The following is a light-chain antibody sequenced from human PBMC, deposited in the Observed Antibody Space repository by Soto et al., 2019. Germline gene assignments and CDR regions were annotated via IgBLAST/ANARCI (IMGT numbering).Light chain of an antibody. Sequence: QSALTQPASVSESPGQSITISCTGTSSDVGGYNYVSWYQHYPGKAPKLMIYEVSNRPSGVSNRFSGSKSGNTASLTISGLQAEDEADYYCSSYTTSSIIFGTGTKVTVL. CDR1: SSDVGGYNY. CDR2: EVS. J-gene: IGLJ1*01. V-gene: IGLV2-14*01. CDR3: SSYTTSSII.